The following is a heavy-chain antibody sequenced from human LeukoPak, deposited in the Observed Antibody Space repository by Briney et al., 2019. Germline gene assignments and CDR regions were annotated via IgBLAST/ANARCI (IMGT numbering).Heavy chain of an antibody. CDR3: ARKENYCSGGSCYSGRVGWFDR. Sequence: GGSLRLSCAASGFTFSSYSMNWVRQAPGKGLEWVSSIRSSSCIYYPDSVKGRFTISRDNAKNSLYLQMNSLRAEDTAVYYCARKENYCSGGSCYSGRVGWFDRWGQGTLVTVSS. CDR2: IRSSSCI. D-gene: IGHD2-15*01. CDR1: GFTFSSYS. J-gene: IGHJ5*02. V-gene: IGHV3-21*01.